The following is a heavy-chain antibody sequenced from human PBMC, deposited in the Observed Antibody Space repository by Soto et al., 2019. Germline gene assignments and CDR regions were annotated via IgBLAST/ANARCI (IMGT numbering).Heavy chain of an antibody. CDR2: IIPIFGTA. V-gene: IGHV1-69*01. CDR3: ARSASTAAAGTLYFHGMDV. J-gene: IGHJ6*02. CDR1: GGTFSSYA. Sequence: QVQLVQSGAEVKKPGSSVKVSCKASGGTFSSYAISWVRQAPGQGLEWMGGIIPIFGTANYAQKFQGRVTITADESTSTAYMELSSLRSEDTAVYYCARSASTAAAGTLYFHGMDVWGQGTTVTVSS. D-gene: IGHD6-13*01.